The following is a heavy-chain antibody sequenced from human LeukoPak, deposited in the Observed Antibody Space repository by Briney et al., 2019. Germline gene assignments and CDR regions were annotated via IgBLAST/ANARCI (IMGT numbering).Heavy chain of an antibody. Sequence: SETLSLTCAVYGRSSSGYYWSWIRQPPGKGLEWIGEINHSGRTNYRPSIKSRVTISVDTSKNQSSLKLSSVTAADTAVYYCARGRRIVGATHAFDIWGEGTMVTVSS. CDR3: ARGRRIVGATHAFDI. D-gene: IGHD1-26*01. V-gene: IGHV4-34*01. CDR2: INHSGRT. CDR1: GRSSSGYY. J-gene: IGHJ3*02.